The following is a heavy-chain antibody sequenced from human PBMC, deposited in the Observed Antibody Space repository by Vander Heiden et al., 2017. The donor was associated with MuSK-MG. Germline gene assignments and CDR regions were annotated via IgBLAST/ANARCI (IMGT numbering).Heavy chain of an antibody. V-gene: IGHV7-4-1*02. CDR1: GYTFTSYA. D-gene: IGHD3-3*01. J-gene: IGHJ4*02. Sequence: QVQLVQSGSELKKPGASVKVSCKASGYTFTSYASNWGRQAPGQGCEWMGWLHTTTGNTTYAQGFTGRFVFSLDTSVSTAYLQISSLKAEDTAVYYCARDAVRFLEWKTTCDYWGQGTLGNVAS. CDR3: ARDAVRFLEWKTTCDY. CDR2: LHTTTGNT.